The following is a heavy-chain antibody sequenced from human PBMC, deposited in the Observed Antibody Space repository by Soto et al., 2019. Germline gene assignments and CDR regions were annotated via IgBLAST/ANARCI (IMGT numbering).Heavy chain of an antibody. CDR3: GGKSSSWGPLDY. V-gene: IGHV4-39*01. CDR2: IYYSGST. J-gene: IGHJ4*02. Sequence: PSETLSLTCTVSGGSISSSSYYWGWIRQPPGKGLEWIGSIYYSGSTYYNPSLKSRVTISVDTSKNQFSLKLSSVTAADTAVYYCGGKSSSWGPLDYGGKGTLVPVSS. D-gene: IGHD6-6*01. CDR1: GGSISSSSYY.